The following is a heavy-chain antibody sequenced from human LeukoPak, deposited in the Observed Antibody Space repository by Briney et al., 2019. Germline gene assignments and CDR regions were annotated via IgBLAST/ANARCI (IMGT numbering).Heavy chain of an antibody. CDR2: ISYDGSNK. Sequence: PGRSLRLSCAASGFTFSSYGMHWVRQAPGKGLEWVAVISYDGSNKYYADSVKGRFTISRDNSKNMLYLQMNSLRAEDTAVYYCAKDRGGIGYSSSWYEFDYWGQGTLVTVSS. J-gene: IGHJ4*02. V-gene: IGHV3-30*18. CDR3: AKDRGGIGYSSSWYEFDY. CDR1: GFTFSSYG. D-gene: IGHD6-13*01.